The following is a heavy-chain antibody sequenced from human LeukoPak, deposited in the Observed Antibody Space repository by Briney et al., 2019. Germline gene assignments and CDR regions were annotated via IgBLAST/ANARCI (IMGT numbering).Heavy chain of an antibody. Sequence: GGSLRLSCEASGFTFSTYGMSWVRQAPGKGLEWVSAISGSGGSTYYADSVKGRVTISRDNAKNTLYLQMNSLRAEDTAVYYCARMVRGDYYYYYMDVWGKGTTVTISS. CDR3: ARMVRGDYYYYYMDV. CDR1: GFTFSTYG. V-gene: IGHV3-23*01. D-gene: IGHD3-10*01. CDR2: ISGSGGST. J-gene: IGHJ6*03.